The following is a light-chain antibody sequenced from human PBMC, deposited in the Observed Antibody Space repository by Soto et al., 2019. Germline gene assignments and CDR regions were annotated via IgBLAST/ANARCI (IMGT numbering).Light chain of an antibody. Sequence: EIVLTQSQASLSLSPLPFCSFCFMASQSVNAYLAWYQQKPGQAPRLLIYDASVRATGIPDRFSGSGSGSEFTLTINRLEPEDFAVYYCQDFDSPQWTFGQGTKVDIK. J-gene: IGKJ1*01. CDR2: DAS. V-gene: IGKV3-11*01. CDR3: QDFDSPQWT. CDR1: QSVNAY.